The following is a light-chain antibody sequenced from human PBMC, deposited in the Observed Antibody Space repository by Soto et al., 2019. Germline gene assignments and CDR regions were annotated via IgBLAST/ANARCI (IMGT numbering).Light chain of an antibody. CDR1: SGSIASNY. CDR2: AGD. CDR3: QSYDSSNVV. J-gene: IGLJ2*01. V-gene: IGLV6-57*02. Sequence: NFMLTQPHSVSASPGKTVTISCTGSSGSIASNYVQWYQQRPGSAPTTVIYAGDQRPSGVPDRFSGSIDSSSNSASLTISGLRTEDEADYCCQSYDSSNVVFGGGTQLTVL.